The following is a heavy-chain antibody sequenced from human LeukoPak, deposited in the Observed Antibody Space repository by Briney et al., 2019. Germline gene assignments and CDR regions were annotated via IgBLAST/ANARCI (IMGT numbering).Heavy chain of an antibody. D-gene: IGHD5-12*01. CDR1: GFTFSSYS. V-gene: IGHV3-21*01. J-gene: IGHJ6*03. CDR3: AREVVATHYYYYYYMDV. Sequence: KPGGSLRLSCAASGFTFSSYSMNWVRQAPGKGLEWVSSISSSSSYIYYADSVKGRFTISRDNAKNSLYLQMNSLRAEDTAVYYCAREVVATHYYYYYYMDVWGKGTTVTVSS. CDR2: ISSSSSYI.